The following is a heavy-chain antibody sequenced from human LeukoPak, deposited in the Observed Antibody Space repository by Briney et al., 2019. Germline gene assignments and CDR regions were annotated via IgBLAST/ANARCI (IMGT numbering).Heavy chain of an antibody. D-gene: IGHD2-21*02. CDR1: GFTFSSYT. V-gene: IGHV3-23*01. J-gene: IGHJ4*02. CDR2: ISNSGRNT. CDR3: ARARGYCAADCSRYAFDY. Sequence: GGSLRLSCAAPGFTFSSYTMSWVRQAPGKGLEGVSTISNSGRNTFYTDSVKGRFTISIDNSKSTLYLQMNSLRAGDTAVYSCARARGYCAADCSRYAFDYWGQGTLVTGSS.